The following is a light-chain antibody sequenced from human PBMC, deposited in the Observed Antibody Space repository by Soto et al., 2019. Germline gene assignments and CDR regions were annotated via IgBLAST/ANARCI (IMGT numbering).Light chain of an antibody. Sequence: QSVLTQPPSASGTPGQRVTISCSGTPSNIGGHAVNWYQQFPATAPKRLIFSRDRRPSGVPDRFSGSKSGTSASLAISGRLSEDEADYSYAAWDDSLSAVVFGGGTKLTVL. CDR3: AAWDDSLSAVV. J-gene: IGLJ2*01. CDR2: SRD. V-gene: IGLV1-44*01. CDR1: PSNIGGHA.